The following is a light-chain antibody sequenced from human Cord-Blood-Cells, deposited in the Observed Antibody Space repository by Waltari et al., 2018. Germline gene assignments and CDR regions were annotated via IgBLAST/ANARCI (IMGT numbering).Light chain of an antibody. J-gene: IGKJ5*01. V-gene: IGKV3-11*01. CDR3: QQRSNWPPVP. CDR2: DAS. CDR1: QRVSSY. Sequence: EIVLTQSPATLSLSPGERATLSCRASQRVSSYLAWYQQKPGQAPRLLTYDASNRATGIPARFSGSGSGTDFTLTFSSLEPEGFAVYYCQQRSNWPPVPFGQGTRLGI.